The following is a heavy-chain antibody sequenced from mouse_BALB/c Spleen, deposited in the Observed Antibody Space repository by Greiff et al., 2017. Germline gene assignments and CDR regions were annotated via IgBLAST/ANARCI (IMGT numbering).Heavy chain of an antibody. J-gene: IGHJ3*01. CDR3: ARSYYRYDELAY. CDR2: IDPENGNT. Sequence: VQLQQSGAELVRPGALVKLSCKASGFNIKDYYMHWVKQRPEQGLEWIGWIDPENGNTIYDPKFQGKASITADTSSNTAYLQLSSLTSEDTAVYYCARSYYRYDELAYWGQGTLVTVSA. CDR1: GFNIKDYY. D-gene: IGHD2-14*01. V-gene: IGHV14-1*02.